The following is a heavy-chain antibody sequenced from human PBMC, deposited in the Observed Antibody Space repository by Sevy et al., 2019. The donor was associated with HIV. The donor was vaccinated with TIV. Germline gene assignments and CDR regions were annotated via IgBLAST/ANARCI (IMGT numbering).Heavy chain of an antibody. CDR3: TTEYFSGSYDFDY. V-gene: IGHV3-15*01. CDR1: GFSFNTAW. D-gene: IGHD6-19*01. Sequence: GGSLRLSCAASGFSFNTAWMSWVRQAPGKGLEWVGRIKSKNDGGTTDDAAPVKGRFTISRADSSNTLYLQVNSLKTEDTAVYYCTTEYFSGSYDFDYWGQGTQVTVSS. J-gene: IGHJ4*02. CDR2: IKSKNDGGTT.